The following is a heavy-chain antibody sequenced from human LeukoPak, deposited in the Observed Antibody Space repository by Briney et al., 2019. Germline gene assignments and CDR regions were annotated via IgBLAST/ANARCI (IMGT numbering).Heavy chain of an antibody. CDR1: GFTFSDYY. J-gene: IGHJ4*02. CDR3: ARGYNWNAIYFDY. V-gene: IGHV3-11*01. D-gene: IGHD1-1*01. Sequence: GGSLRLSCAASGFTFSDYYVSWIRQAPGKGLEWVSYISSSGSTIYYADSVKGRFTISRDNAKNSLYLQMNSLRAEDTAVYYCARGYNWNAIYFDYWGQGTLVTVSS. CDR2: ISSSGSTI.